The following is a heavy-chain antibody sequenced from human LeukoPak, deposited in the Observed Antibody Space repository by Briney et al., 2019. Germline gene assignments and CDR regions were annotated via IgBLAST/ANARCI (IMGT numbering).Heavy chain of an antibody. V-gene: IGHV4-59*01. CDR3: ARASSGYYWLHYFDY. CDR2: IYYSGST. D-gene: IGHD3-22*01. CDR1: GGSISSYY. Sequence: PSETLSLTCTVSGGSISSYYWSWIRQPPGKGLEWIGYIYYSGSTNYNPSLKSRVTISVDTSKNQFSLKLSSVTAADTAVYYCARASSGYYWLHYFDYWGQGTLVTVSS. J-gene: IGHJ4*02.